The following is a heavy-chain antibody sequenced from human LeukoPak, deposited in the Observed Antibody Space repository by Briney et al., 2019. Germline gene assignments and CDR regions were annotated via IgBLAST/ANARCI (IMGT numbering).Heavy chain of an antibody. CDR2: MNPNSGGT. CDR3: ARNKEGKSLDY. V-gene: IGHV1-2*02. Sequence: GASVKVSCKASGYTFTSYAMNWVRQAPGQGLERMAWMNPNSGGTSYAQKFQGRVTVTRDTSISTAYMELSRLKFDDTAVYYCARNKEGKSLDYWGQGTLVTVSS. CDR1: GYTFTSYA. J-gene: IGHJ4*02.